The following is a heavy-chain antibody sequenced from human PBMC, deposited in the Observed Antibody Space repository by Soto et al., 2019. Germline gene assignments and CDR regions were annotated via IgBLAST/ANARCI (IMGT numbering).Heavy chain of an antibody. CDR2: ISAYDGKT. J-gene: IGHJ5*02. CDR1: GYTFNTYG. D-gene: IGHD3-3*01. CDR3: ARDPHEFWTSYWFDP. Sequence: GASVKVSCKTSGYTFNTYGINWVRQAPGQGLELMGWISAYDGKTTYAEKFQGRVTLTTDTSTSTAYMELRSLRSDDTAIYYCARDPHEFWTSYWFDPWGRGTPVTVSS. V-gene: IGHV1-18*01.